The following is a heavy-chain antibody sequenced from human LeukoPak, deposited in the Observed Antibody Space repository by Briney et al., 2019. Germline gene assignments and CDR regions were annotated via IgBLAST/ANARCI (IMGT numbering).Heavy chain of an antibody. J-gene: IGHJ3*02. CDR3: ARQSRYSSGWCDAFDI. CDR2: IYYSGST. V-gene: IGHV4-39*01. Sequence: SETLSLTCTVSGGSISSSSYYWGWIRQPPGKGLEWIGSIYYSGSTYYNPSLKSRVTISVDTSKNQFSLKLSSVTAADTAVYYCARQSRYSSGWCDAFDIWGQGTMVTVSS. CDR1: GGSISSSSYY. D-gene: IGHD6-19*01.